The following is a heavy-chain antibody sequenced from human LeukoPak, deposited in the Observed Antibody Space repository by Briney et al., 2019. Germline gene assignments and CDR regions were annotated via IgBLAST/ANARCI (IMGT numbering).Heavy chain of an antibody. CDR1: GFTFSSYG. D-gene: IGHD3-9*01. CDR2: IWYDGSNK. Sequence: GGSLRLSCAASGFTFSSYGMHWVSQAPGKGLEWVAVIWYDGSNKYYADSVKGRFTISRDNSKNTLYLQMNSLRAEDTAVYYCAREPRARYDILTGYFVYWGQGTLVTVSS. J-gene: IGHJ4*02. V-gene: IGHV3-33*01. CDR3: AREPRARYDILTGYFVY.